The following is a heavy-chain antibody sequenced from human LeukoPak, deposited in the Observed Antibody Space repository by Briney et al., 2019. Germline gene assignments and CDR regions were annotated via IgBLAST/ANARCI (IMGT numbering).Heavy chain of an antibody. V-gene: IGHV1-2*02. CDR1: GYIFTGYY. J-gene: IGHJ4*02. Sequence: ASVKVSCKASGYIFTGYYMHWVRQAPGQGLEWMGWINTNSGGTNSAQKFQGRVTMTRDTSISTAYMELSRLTSDDTAVYYCARHPYSGSYHFDYWGQGTLVTVSS. CDR3: ARHPYSGSYHFDY. D-gene: IGHD1-26*01. CDR2: INTNSGGT.